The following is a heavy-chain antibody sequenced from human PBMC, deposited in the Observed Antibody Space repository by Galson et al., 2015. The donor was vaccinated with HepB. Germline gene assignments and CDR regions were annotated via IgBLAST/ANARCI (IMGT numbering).Heavy chain of an antibody. V-gene: IGHV3-30*18. CDR3: AKSGGIVGATGFGY. CDR1: GFTFSSYG. CDR2: ISYDGSNK. J-gene: IGHJ4*02. D-gene: IGHD1-26*01. Sequence: SLRLSCAASGFTFSSYGMHWVRQAPGKGLEWVAVISYDGSNKYYADSVKGRFTISRDNSKNTLYLQMNSLRAEDTAVYYCAKSGGIVGATGFGYWGQGTLVTVSS.